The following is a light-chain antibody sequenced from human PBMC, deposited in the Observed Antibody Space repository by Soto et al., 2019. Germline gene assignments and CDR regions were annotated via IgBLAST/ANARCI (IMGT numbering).Light chain of an antibody. CDR3: QQYGSSPRT. J-gene: IGKJ1*01. CDR2: DAS. Sequence: EIVLTQSPGTRSLSPGERASLSCKASQSVSSSYLAWYQQKPGQAPRLLIYDASSRATGIPDRFSGSGSGTDFTLTFSRLEPEDFAVYYCQQYGSSPRTFGQGTKVEIK. V-gene: IGKV3-20*01. CDR1: QSVSSSY.